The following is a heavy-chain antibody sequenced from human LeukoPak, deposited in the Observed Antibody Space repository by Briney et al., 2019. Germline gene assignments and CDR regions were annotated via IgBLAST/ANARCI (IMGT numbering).Heavy chain of an antibody. CDR1: GFTFSSYS. D-gene: IGHD6-13*01. J-gene: IGHJ6*03. CDR2: ISSSSSTI. Sequence: GGSLRLSCAASGFTFSSYSMNWVRQAPGKGLEWVSYISSSSSTIYYADSVKGRFTISRDNAKNSLYLQMNSLRAEDTAAYYCARAAADRNYYYYMDVWAKGPRSPSP. CDR3: ARAAADRNYYYYMDV. V-gene: IGHV3-48*04.